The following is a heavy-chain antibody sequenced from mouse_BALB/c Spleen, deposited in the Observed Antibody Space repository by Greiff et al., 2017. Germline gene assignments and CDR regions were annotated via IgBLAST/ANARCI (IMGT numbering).Heavy chain of an antibody. CDR3: ARARTGYYFDY. V-gene: IGHV5-9-4*01. J-gene: IGHJ2*01. CDR2: ISSGGSYT. Sequence: EVKVVESGGGLVKPGGSLKLSCAASGFTFSSYAMSWVRQSPEKRLEWVAEISSGGSYTYYPDTVTGRFTISRDNAKNTLYLEMSSLRSEDTAMYYCARARTGYYFDYWGQGTTLTVSS. D-gene: IGHD4-1*01. CDR1: GFTFSSYA.